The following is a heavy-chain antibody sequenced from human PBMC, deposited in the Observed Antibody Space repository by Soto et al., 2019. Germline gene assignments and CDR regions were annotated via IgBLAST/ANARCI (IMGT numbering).Heavy chain of an antibody. Sequence: VGSLRLSCAASGFPSSTYALNWVRQAPGKGPEWVSTISESGHHTHYADSVKGRFTISRDKSKNTLSLQMNSLRVDDTAIYYCTKSDGCGGGACYTGTYYYFDVWGRGTLVTVSS. CDR1: GFPSSTYA. CDR3: TKSDGCGGGACYTGTYYYFDV. J-gene: IGHJ2*01. D-gene: IGHD3-16*02. V-gene: IGHV3-23*01. CDR2: ISESGHHT.